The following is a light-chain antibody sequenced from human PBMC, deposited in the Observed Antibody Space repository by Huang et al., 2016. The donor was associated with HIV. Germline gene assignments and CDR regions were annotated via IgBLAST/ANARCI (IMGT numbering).Light chain of an antibody. V-gene: IGKV1-39*01. CDR2: SAS. CDR3: QQSYGALSS. Sequence: IQMTQSPTSLSASVGDRVFISCRTSQSVGTDLNWYQQKPGKAPKLLISSASTLHNGVPSRFSGGGSGTVFTLTIRGLQFDDFATYFCQQSYGALSSFGPGTRL. J-gene: IGKJ5*01. CDR1: QSVGTD.